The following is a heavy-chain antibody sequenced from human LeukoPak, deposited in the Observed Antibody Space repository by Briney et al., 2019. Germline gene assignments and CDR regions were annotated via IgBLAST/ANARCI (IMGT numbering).Heavy chain of an antibody. CDR1: GFTFSSYW. V-gene: IGHV3-7*01. J-gene: IGHJ4*02. CDR2: IKQDGSEK. CDR3: ARGEDCSSTSCWGEDY. D-gene: IGHD2-2*01. Sequence: PGGSLRLSCAASGFTFSSYWMSWVRQAPGKGLEWVANIKQDGSEKYYVDSVKGRFTISRDNAKNSLYLQMNSLRAEDTAVYYCARGEDCSSTSCWGEDYWGQGTLVTVSS.